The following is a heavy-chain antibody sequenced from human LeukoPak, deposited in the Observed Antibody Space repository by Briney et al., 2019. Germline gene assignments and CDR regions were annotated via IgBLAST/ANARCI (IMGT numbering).Heavy chain of an antibody. CDR2: INTDETKT. D-gene: IGHD5-12*01. J-gene: IGHJ4*02. Sequence: PGGSLRLSCEAFEFTFSNYWMQWVRQAPGKGLVWVSQINTDETKTEYADSVKGRFTISRDNAKHTLYLQMNSLRAEDTAVYYCARLKRRDDTAYDPSDYWGQGTLVAVSS. CDR3: ARLKRRDDTAYDPSDY. V-gene: IGHV3-74*03. CDR1: EFTFSNYW.